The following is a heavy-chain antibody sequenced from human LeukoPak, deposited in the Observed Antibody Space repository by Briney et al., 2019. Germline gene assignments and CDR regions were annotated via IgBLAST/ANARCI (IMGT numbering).Heavy chain of an antibody. CDR2: IYYGGST. Sequence: PSETLSLTCTVSGGSISSGDYYWSWIRQPPGKGLEWIGYIYYGGSTYYNPSLKSRVTISVDTSKNQFSLKLSSVTAADTAVYYCARDIGYSYGHDAFDIWGQGTMVTVSS. J-gene: IGHJ3*02. V-gene: IGHV4-30-4*08. CDR3: ARDIGYSYGHDAFDI. CDR1: GGSISSGDYY. D-gene: IGHD5-18*01.